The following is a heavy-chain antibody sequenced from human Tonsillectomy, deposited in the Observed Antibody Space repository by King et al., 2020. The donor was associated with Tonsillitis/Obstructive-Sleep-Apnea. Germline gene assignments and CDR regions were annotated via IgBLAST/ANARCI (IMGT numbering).Heavy chain of an antibody. V-gene: IGHV4-59*01. CDR1: GGSISSYY. CDR3: ARAAAGTEGYYFDF. Sequence: QVQLQESGPGLVKPSETLSLTCTGSGGSISSYYWSWIRQPPGKGLEWIGYIYYSGGANYNPSLKSRVTISLDTSQNQFSLKLSSVTAADTAVYYCARAAAGTEGYYFDFWGQGTLVTVSS. J-gene: IGHJ4*02. D-gene: IGHD6-13*01. CDR2: IYYSGGA.